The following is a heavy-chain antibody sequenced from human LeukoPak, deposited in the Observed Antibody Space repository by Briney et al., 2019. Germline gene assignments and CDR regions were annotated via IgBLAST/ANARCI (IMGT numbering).Heavy chain of an antibody. V-gene: IGHV4-39*01. Sequence: PSETLSLTCTVSGGSISSRSFYWGWIRQPPGKGLEWIGSIYYSGSTSYNPSLKSRVTISVDTSKNQFSLKLSFVTAADTAVYYCATFSPKHYVTKGSTDYWGQGTLVTVSS. CDR2: IYYSGST. J-gene: IGHJ4*02. CDR3: ATFSPKHYVTKGSTDY. D-gene: IGHD3-10*02. CDR1: GGSISSRSFY.